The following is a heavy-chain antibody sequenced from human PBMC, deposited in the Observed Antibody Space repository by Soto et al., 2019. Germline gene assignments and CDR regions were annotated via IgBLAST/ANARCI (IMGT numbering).Heavy chain of an antibody. Sequence: PGGSLRLSCAASGFNFSSYAMSWVRQAPGKGLEWVSAISGSGVSTYYADSVKGRFTISRDNSKNTLFLQMNSLRAEDTAVYYWAKDRSELPYRSPVGIWGQGTLVTVSS. CDR3: AKDRSELPYRSPVGI. CDR2: ISGSGVST. J-gene: IGHJ4*02. D-gene: IGHD1-7*01. CDR1: GFNFSSYA. V-gene: IGHV3-23*01.